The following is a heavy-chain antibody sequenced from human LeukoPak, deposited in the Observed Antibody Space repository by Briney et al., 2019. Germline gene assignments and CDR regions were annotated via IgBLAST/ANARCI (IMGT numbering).Heavy chain of an antibody. CDR3: ARGPGEYDSSPGYYFDY. J-gene: IGHJ4*02. CDR2: IHYSGST. V-gene: IGHV4-31*03. Sequence: SQTLSLTCSVSGGSISSGGYYWSWIRQHPGKALEWIGYIHYSGSTYYNPSLKSRITISVDTSKNQFSLKLSSVTAADTAVYYCARGPGEYDSSPGYYFDYWGQGTLVTVSS. D-gene: IGHD3-22*01. CDR1: GGSISSGGYY.